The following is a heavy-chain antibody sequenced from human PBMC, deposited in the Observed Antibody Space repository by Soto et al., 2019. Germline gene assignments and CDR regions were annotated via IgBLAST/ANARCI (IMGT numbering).Heavy chain of an antibody. CDR1: GFSLNTGGVG. CDR2: VYWYDDE. J-gene: IGHJ6*02. CDR3: VRNWRYYGGDYYYGMDA. D-gene: IGHD3-10*01. Sequence: ITLKESGPTLVKPTQTLTLTCTFSGFSLNTGGVGVGWVRQPRGKAMEWLALVYWYDDERYRPSLRSRLNITKDTINYQVVLSRTNMDPEDTATYYCVRNWRYYGGDYYYGMDAWGQGTTFTVSS. V-gene: IGHV2-5*01.